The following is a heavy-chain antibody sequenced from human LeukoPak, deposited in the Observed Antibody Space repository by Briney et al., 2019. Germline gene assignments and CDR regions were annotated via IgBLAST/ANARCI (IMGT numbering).Heavy chain of an antibody. CDR1: GFTFSSHD. D-gene: IGHD2-15*01. CDR2: ITTATSSYI. V-gene: IGHV3-21*01. CDR3: ARDYGGPHYFDY. Sequence: GGSLRLSXAASGFTFSSHDMNWVRQAPGKGLEWVSSITTATSSYIYYAESVKGRFTISRDDAKNSLYLQMDSLRAEDTAVYYCARDYGGPHYFDYWGQGTLVTVSS. J-gene: IGHJ4*02.